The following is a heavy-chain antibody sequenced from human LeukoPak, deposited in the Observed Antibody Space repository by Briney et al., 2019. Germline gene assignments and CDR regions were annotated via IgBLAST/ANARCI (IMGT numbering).Heavy chain of an antibody. D-gene: IGHD3-3*01. CDR1: GYTFTSYD. J-gene: IGHJ3*02. CDR3: ARVFGPPSWYGFWSGYKPTDAFDI. Sequence: GASVKVSCKASGYTFTSYDINWVRPATGQGLEWMGWVNPNSGNTGYAQKFQGRVTMTRNTSISTAHMELSSLRSEDTAVYYCARVFGPPSWYGFWSGYKPTDAFDIWGQGTMVTVSS. CDR2: VNPNSGNT. V-gene: IGHV1-8*01.